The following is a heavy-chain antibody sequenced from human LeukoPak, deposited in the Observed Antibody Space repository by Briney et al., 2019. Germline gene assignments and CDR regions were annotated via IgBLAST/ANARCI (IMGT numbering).Heavy chain of an antibody. D-gene: IGHD2-8*02. V-gene: IGHV3-33*01. CDR2: IWYDGSNK. Sequence: GRSLRLSCVASGFTFSSYGMHWVRQAPGKGLEWVAVIWYDGSNKYYADSVKGRFTISRDNSKNTLYLQMNSLRAEDTAVYYCAVAGARYSDTGGLYAFDFWGRGTMVTVSS. CDR3: AVAGARYSDTGGLYAFDF. J-gene: IGHJ3*01. CDR1: GFTFSSYG.